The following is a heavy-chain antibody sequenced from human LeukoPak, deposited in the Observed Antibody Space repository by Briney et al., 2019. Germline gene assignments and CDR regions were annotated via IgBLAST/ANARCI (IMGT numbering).Heavy chain of an antibody. CDR2: IRSKANSYAT. J-gene: IGHJ4*02. V-gene: IGHV3-73*01. Sequence: GGSLRLSYAASGFTFSGSAMHWVRQASGKGLEWVGRIRSKANSYATAYAASVKGRFTISRDDSKNTAYLQMNSLKTEDTAVYYCTRTFYGGNLPDYWGQGTLVTVSS. CDR1: GFTFSGSA. D-gene: IGHD4-23*01. CDR3: TRTFYGGNLPDY.